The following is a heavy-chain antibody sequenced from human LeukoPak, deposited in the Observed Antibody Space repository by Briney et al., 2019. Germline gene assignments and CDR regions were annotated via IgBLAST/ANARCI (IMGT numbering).Heavy chain of an antibody. J-gene: IGHJ4*02. Sequence: SETLSLTCTVSGGSISSSSYYWGWIRQPPGKGLEWVGSISYSGNTNYNPSLKSRVTMSVDTSKNHFSLRLRSVTAADTAVFYCVRHRAYCDGDCYSQYFDYWGQGTLVTVSS. CDR1: GGSISSSSYY. CDR3: VRHRAYCDGDCYSQYFDY. V-gene: IGHV4-39*01. CDR2: ISYSGNT. D-gene: IGHD2-21*02.